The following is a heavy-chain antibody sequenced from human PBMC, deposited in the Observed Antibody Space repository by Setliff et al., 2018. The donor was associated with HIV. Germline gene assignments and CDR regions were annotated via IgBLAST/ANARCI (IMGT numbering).Heavy chain of an antibody. V-gene: IGHV1-69*06. D-gene: IGHD3-22*01. CDR3: ARGPERYSSDSNGYYYDY. CDR2: VLPLFGTV. Sequence: PSVKVSCKAPGGTDGSYAFSWVRQAPGQGLEWMGRVLPLFGTVSYAQKFQGRVTITADKATSTVYMEVSSLRSEDTAVYYCARGPERYSSDSNGYYYDYWGQGTLVTVSS. J-gene: IGHJ4*02. CDR1: GGTDGSYA.